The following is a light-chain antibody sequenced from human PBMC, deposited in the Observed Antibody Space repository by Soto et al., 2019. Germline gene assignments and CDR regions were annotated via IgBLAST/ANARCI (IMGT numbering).Light chain of an antibody. Sequence: EIVMPQSPATLSVSPGERATLSCRASQSVSSNLAWYQQKPGQAPRHLINGASTRATGITASFSGSGSGTDFTLTIRRPQAEDFGVYYCQQDNNWSPRSFGGGKEVEIK. J-gene: IGKJ4*01. CDR2: GAS. CDR1: QSVSSN. CDR3: QQDNNWSPRS. V-gene: IGKV3-15*01.